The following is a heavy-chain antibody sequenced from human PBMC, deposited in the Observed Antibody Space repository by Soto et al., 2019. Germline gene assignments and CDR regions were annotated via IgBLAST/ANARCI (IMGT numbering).Heavy chain of an antibody. Sequence: PSETLSLTCTVSGGSISSYYWSWIRQPPGKGLEWIGYIYYSGSTNYNPSLKSRVTISVDTSKNQFSLKLSSVTAADTAVYYCARGDQLCAFDIWGQGTMVTVSS. D-gene: IGHD2-2*01. V-gene: IGHV4-59*01. CDR3: ARGDQLCAFDI. CDR1: GGSISSYY. CDR2: IYYSGST. J-gene: IGHJ3*02.